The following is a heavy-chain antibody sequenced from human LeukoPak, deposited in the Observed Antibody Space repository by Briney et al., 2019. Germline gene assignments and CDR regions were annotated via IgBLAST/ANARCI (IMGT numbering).Heavy chain of an antibody. V-gene: IGHV4-34*01. D-gene: IGHD4-23*01. J-gene: IGHJ4*02. CDR2: VNHRGKT. CDR1: GVSFKSYH. Sequence: SETRSLTWAVEGVSFKSYHWSWIRQPPGKGLEWIGEVNHRGKTNYNPYLKGRLTISVEKAKSQVFLTLKSVTAADTAVYFCATTDGRDGNSGYWGQGTLVTVSS. CDR3: ATTDGRDGNSGY.